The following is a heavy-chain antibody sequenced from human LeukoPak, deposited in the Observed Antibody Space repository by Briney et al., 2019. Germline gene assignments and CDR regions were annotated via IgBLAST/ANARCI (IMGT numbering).Heavy chain of an antibody. CDR2: INPSGGST. J-gene: IGHJ4*02. V-gene: IGHV1-46*01. Sequence: GASVKVSCKASGYTFTSYYMHWVRQAPGQGLEWMGIINPSGGSTGYAQKFQGRVTMTRDMSTSTVYMELSSLRSEDTAVYYCARDVNYYGSGSSFDYWGQGTLVTVSS. CDR3: ARDVNYYGSGSSFDY. CDR1: GYTFTSYY. D-gene: IGHD3-10*01.